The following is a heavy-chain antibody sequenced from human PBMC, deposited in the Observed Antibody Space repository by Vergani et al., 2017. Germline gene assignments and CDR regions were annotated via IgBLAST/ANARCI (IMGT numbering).Heavy chain of an antibody. J-gene: IGHJ4*02. CDR1: GFSFSNFT. V-gene: IGHV3-48*01. CDR2: ISDRSASI. D-gene: IGHD4-17*01. CDR3: AKEAIVDYGFYFDH. Sequence: EVQLVESGGGLVQPGGSLKLSCAASGFSFSNFTMNWVRQAPGKGLEWISYISDRSASIYYAASVRGRFTVSRDNARNSLSLQMNSLRAEDTAIYYCAKEAIVDYGFYFDHWGQGVLVTVSS.